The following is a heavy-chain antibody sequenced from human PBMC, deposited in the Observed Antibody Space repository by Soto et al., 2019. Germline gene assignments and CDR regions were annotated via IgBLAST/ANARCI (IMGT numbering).Heavy chain of an antibody. CDR3: ARDGYSSGWRYYYYGMDV. D-gene: IGHD6-19*01. CDR1: GFTFSSYG. CDR2: IWYDGSNK. Sequence: PGGSLRLSCAASGFTFSSYGMHWVRQAPGKGLEWVAVIWYDGSNKYYADSVKGRFTISRDNSKNTLYLQMNSLRAEDTAVYYCARDGYSSGWRYYYYGMDVWGQGTTVTVSS. V-gene: IGHV3-33*01. J-gene: IGHJ6*02.